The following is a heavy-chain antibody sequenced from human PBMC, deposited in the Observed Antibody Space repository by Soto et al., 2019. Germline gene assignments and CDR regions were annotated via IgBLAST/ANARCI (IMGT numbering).Heavy chain of an antibody. Sequence: EVQLLESGGGLVQPGGSLRLSCAASRLSFDIYAMSWVRQAPGKGLEWVSATTVSGGTAYYAGSVKGRFTISRDNSKNKLYLQMDSLRAEYTAVYCCAKHSGYDHYYGMDVWGQGTTVTVSS. J-gene: IGHJ6*02. D-gene: IGHD5-12*01. CDR3: AKHSGYDHYYGMDV. CDR2: TTVSGGTA. CDR1: RLSFDIYA. V-gene: IGHV3-23*01.